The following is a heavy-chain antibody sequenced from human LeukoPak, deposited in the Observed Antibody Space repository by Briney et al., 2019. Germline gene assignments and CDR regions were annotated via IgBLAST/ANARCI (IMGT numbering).Heavy chain of an antibody. D-gene: IGHD6-13*01. J-gene: IGHJ4*02. CDR1: GYTFTGYY. CDR3: AREAAAAGENYFDY. V-gene: IGHV1-2*02. Sequence: ASVNVSCKASGYTFTGYYMHWVRQAPGQGLEWMGWINPKSGGTNYAQKFQGRVTMTRDTSISTAYMELSRLRSDDTAVYYCAREAAAAGENYFDYWGQGTLVTVSS. CDR2: INPKSGGT.